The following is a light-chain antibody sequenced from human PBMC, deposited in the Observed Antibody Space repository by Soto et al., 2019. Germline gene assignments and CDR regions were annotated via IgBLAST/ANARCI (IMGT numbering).Light chain of an antibody. CDR1: QNIKNY. CDR3: LRGLSTPLP. CDR2: GAS. Sequence: DVQMTQSPSSLSASVGDRVTITCRASQNIKNYLSWYQQKPGKAPRVVIFGASLLQSGVPSTFSAFGSGQDFPLTITSLRPDVFAIYHCLRGLSTPLPFAQGTRL. V-gene: IGKV1-39*01. J-gene: IGKJ5*01.